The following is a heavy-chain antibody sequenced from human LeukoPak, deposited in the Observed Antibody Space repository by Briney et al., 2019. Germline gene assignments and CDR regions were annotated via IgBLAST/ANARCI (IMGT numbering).Heavy chain of an antibody. Sequence: GESLKISCKGSGYSINSYWIGWVRQMPGKGLEWMGIIYPADSDIRYSPSFQGQVTISADKSISTAYLQWSSLKAPDTAIYYCARQEYCSGGSCYTWFDPWGQGTLVIVSS. CDR2: IYPADSDI. D-gene: IGHD2-15*01. V-gene: IGHV5-51*01. CDR3: ARQEYCSGGSCYTWFDP. CDR1: GYSINSYW. J-gene: IGHJ5*02.